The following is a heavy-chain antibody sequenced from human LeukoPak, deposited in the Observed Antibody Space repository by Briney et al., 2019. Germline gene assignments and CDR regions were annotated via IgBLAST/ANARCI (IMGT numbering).Heavy chain of an antibody. V-gene: IGHV1-24*01. J-gene: IGHJ6*03. CDR2: FDPEDGET. CDR1: GGTLSSYA. Sequence: RASVKVPCKASGGTLSSYAISWVRQAPGKGLEWMGGFDPEDGETIYAQKFQGRVTMTEDTSTDTAYMELSGLRSEDTAVYYCATASPRVVPAATYPYYYYYYMDVWGKGTTVTVSS. D-gene: IGHD2-2*01. CDR3: ATASPRVVPAATYPYYYYYYMDV.